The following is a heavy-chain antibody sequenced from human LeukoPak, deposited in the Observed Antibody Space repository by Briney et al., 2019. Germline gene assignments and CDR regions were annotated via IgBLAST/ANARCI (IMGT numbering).Heavy chain of an antibody. Sequence: GSLRLSCAASGFTFINYAMSWVRQAPGKGLEWVSAISGSGGSTYYADSVKGRFTISRDNAKNSLYLQMNSLRAEDTAVYYCAELGITMIGGVWGKGTTVTISS. V-gene: IGHV3-23*01. D-gene: IGHD3-10*02. CDR2: ISGSGGST. CDR1: GFTFINYA. CDR3: AELGITMIGGV. J-gene: IGHJ6*04.